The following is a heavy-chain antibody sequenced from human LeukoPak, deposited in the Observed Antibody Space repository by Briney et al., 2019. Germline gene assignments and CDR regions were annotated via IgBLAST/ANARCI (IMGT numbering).Heavy chain of an antibody. Sequence: PSETLSLTCTVSGGSLSSGDYYWRWIRPPPGKGLEWIGYIYYSGSTYYNPSFKSRVTISVDTSKNHFSLKLSSVTAADTAVYYCARFVVVTAIGGPMFDYWGQGTLATVSS. CDR2: IYYSGST. J-gene: IGHJ4*02. CDR3: ARFVVVTAIGGPMFDY. CDR1: GGSLSSGDYY. D-gene: IGHD2-21*02. V-gene: IGHV4-30-4*01.